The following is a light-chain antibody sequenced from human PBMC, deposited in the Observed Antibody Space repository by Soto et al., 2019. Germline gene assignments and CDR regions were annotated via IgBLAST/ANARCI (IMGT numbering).Light chain of an antibody. CDR2: KAS. CDR3: QKYNSAPRT. CDR1: QSISSW. J-gene: IGKJ1*01. V-gene: IGKV1-5*03. Sequence: DTQMTQSPSTLSASVGDRVTIICRASQSISSWLAWYQQKPGKAPKLLIYKASSLESGVPSRFSGSGSGTEFTLTISSLQPDDFATYYCQKYNSAPRTFGQGTKVDIK.